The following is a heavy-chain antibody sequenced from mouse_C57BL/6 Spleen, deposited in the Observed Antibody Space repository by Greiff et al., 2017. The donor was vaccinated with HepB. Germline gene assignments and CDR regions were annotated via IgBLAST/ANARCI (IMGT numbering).Heavy chain of an antibody. CDR2: LDPEDGDT. CDR1: GFNIKDYY. V-gene: IGHV14-1*01. J-gene: IGHJ2*01. CDR3: TTGYCGSSYFDY. Sequence: VHVKQSGAELVRPGASVKLSCTASGFNIKDYYMHWVKQRPEQGLEWIGRLDPEDGDTEYAPKFQGKATMTADTSSNTASLQLSGLTSEDTAVYYCTTGYCGSSYFDYWGQGTTLTVSS. D-gene: IGHD1-1*01.